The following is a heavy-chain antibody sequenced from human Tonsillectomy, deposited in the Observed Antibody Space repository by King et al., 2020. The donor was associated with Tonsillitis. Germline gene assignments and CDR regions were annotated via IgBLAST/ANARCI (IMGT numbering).Heavy chain of an antibody. V-gene: IGHV1-3*04. CDR3: ARKSTVTFKFLEWSYFDY. CDR2: LDTGNGNT. CDR1: GYTFSRYG. Sequence: QLVQSGAEVKKPGASVKVSCKASGYTFSRYGIYWLRQAPGQRLEWMGWLDTGNGNTRYSQNFQGRVNINKDTSATTVYMELSSLKSEDTAIYYCARKSTVTFKFLEWSYFDYWGQGTLVTVSS. D-gene: IGHD3-3*01. J-gene: IGHJ4*02.